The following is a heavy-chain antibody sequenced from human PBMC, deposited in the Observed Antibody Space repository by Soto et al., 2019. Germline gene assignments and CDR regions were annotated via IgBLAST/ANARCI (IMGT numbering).Heavy chain of an antibody. Sequence: ASVKVSCKASGYTFTSYGISWVRQAPGQGLEWMGWISAYNGNTNYAQKLQGRVTMTTDTSTSTAYMELRSLRSDDTAVYYCARDLDIVAVPAAIYGMDVWGQGTTVTVSS. CDR3: ARDLDIVAVPAAIYGMDV. CDR1: GYTFTSYG. D-gene: IGHD2-2*03. CDR2: ISAYNGNT. J-gene: IGHJ6*02. V-gene: IGHV1-18*01.